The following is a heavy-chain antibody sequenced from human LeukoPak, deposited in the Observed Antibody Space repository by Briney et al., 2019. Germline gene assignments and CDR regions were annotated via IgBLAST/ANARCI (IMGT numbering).Heavy chain of an antibody. CDR1: GGSISSSNW. CDR2: IYHSGST. Sequence: SGTLSLTCAVSGGSISSSNWWSWVRQPPGKGLEWIGEIYHSGSTNYNPSLKSRVTISVDTSKNQFSLKLSSVTAADTAVYYCARDTRNDSSGYYYYYYGMDVWGQGTTVTVSS. V-gene: IGHV4-4*02. CDR3: ARDTRNDSSGYYYYYYGMDV. J-gene: IGHJ6*02. D-gene: IGHD3-22*01.